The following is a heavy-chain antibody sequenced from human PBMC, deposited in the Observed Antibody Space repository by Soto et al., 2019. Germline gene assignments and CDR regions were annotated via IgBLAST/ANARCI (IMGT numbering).Heavy chain of an antibody. V-gene: IGHV3-23*01. D-gene: IGHD6-13*01. CDR3: AKGPYSSPYYYYMDV. CDR2: ISGSGGST. CDR1: GFTFSSYA. Sequence: PGGSLRLSCAASGFTFSSYAMSWVRQAPGKGLEWVSAISGSGGSTYYADSVKGRFTISRDNAKNSLYLQMNSLRAEDTALYYCAKGPYSSPYYYYMDVWGKGTTVTVSS. J-gene: IGHJ6*03.